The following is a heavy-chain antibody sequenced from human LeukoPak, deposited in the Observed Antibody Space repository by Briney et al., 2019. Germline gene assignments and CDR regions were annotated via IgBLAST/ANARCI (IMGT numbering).Heavy chain of an antibody. D-gene: IGHD3-9*01. Sequence: GGSLRLSCAASGFTFSSYWMSWVRQAPGKGLEWVANIKQDGSEKYYVDSVKGRFTISRDNAKNSLFLQMKSLRVEDTAVYYCARDWRNDILTGYYRSAYYYMDVWGKGTTVTISS. CDR3: ARDWRNDILTGYYRSAYYYMDV. CDR1: GFTFSSYW. V-gene: IGHV3-7*01. CDR2: IKQDGSEK. J-gene: IGHJ6*03.